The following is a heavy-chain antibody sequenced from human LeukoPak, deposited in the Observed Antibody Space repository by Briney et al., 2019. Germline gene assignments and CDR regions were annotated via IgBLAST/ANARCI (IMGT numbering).Heavy chain of an antibody. Sequence: SETLSLTCTVSGGSISSYYWSWIRQPPGKGLEWIGYIYTSGSTNYNPSLKSRVTISVDTSKNQFSLKLSSVTAADTAVYYCARLEPRIAAAVDYWAREPWSPSPQ. V-gene: IGHV4-4*09. CDR2: IYTSGST. D-gene: IGHD6-13*01. J-gene: IGHJ4*02. CDR1: GGSISSYY. CDR3: ARLEPRIAAAVDY.